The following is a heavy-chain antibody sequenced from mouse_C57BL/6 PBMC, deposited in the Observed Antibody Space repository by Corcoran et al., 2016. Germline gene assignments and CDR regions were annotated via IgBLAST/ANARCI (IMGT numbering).Heavy chain of an antibody. Sequence: QVQLQQSGAELVKPGASVKISCKASGYAFSSYWMNWVKQRPGKGLEWIGQIYPGDGDTNYNGKFKGKATLTADKSSSTAYMQLSSLTSEDSAVYFCAREPHYYGSRGYFDYLGQGTTLTVSS. CDR1: GYAFSSYW. CDR3: AREPHYYGSRGYFDY. V-gene: IGHV1-80*01. J-gene: IGHJ2*01. CDR2: IYPGDGDT. D-gene: IGHD1-1*01.